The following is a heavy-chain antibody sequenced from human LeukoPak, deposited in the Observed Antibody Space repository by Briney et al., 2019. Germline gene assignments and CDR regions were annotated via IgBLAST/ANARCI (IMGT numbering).Heavy chain of an antibody. CDR1: GFTFSDYY. V-gene: IGHV3-11*01. J-gene: IGHJ4*02. CDR3: ARDIDYYDSSGYFPLYY. CDR2: ISSSGSTI. D-gene: IGHD3-22*01. Sequence: PGGSLRLSCAASGFTFSDYYMSWIRQAPGKGLEWVSYISSSGSTIYYADSVKGRFTISRDNAKNSLYLQMNSLRAEDTAVYYCARDIDYYDSSGYFPLYYWGQGTLVTVSS.